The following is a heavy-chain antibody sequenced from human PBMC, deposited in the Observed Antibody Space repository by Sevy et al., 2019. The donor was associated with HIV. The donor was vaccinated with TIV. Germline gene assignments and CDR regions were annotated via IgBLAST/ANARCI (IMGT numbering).Heavy chain of an antibody. CDR1: GYTFTGYY. V-gene: IGHV1-2*02. CDR3: ARFAGYSSSWYYFDY. J-gene: IGHJ4*02. CDR2: INPNSGGT. Sequence: ASLKVSCKASGYTFTGYYMHWVRQAPGQGLEWMGWINPNSGGTNYAQKFQGRVTMTRDTSISTAYMELSRLRSDDTAVYYCARFAGYSSSWYYFDYWGQGTLVTVSS. D-gene: IGHD6-13*01.